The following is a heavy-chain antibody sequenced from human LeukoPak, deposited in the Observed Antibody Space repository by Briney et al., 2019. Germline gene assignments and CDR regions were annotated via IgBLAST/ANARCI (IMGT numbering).Heavy chain of an antibody. V-gene: IGHV3-21*01. CDR2: ISSSSSYI. D-gene: IGHD1-26*01. Sequence: GGSLRLSCAASGFTFSSYSMNWVRQAPGKGLEWVSSISSSSSYIYYADSVKGRFTISRDNSKNTLYLQMNSLRAEDTAIYYCAKDYSGSYIAWFDPWGQGTLVTVSS. J-gene: IGHJ5*02. CDR1: GFTFSSYS. CDR3: AKDYSGSYIAWFDP.